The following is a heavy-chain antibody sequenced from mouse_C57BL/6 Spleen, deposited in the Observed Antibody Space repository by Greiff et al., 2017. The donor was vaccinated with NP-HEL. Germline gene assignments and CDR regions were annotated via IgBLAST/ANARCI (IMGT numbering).Heavy chain of an antibody. Sequence: VQLQQSGAELVRPGTSVKMSCKASGYTFTNYWIGWAKQRPGHGLEWIGDIYPGGGYTNYNEKFKGKATLTADKYSSTAYMQFSSLTSEDSAIYYCARGEGTGWYFDVWGTGTTVTVSS. CDR2: IYPGGGYT. CDR3: ARGEGTGWYFDV. D-gene: IGHD3-3*01. J-gene: IGHJ1*03. V-gene: IGHV1-63*01. CDR1: GYTFTNYW.